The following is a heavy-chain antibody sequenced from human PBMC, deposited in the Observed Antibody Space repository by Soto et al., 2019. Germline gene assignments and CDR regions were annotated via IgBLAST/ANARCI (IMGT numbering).Heavy chain of an antibody. CDR2: ISGSGGST. Sequence: GGSLRLSCAASGFTFSSYAMSWVRQAPGKGLEWVSAISGSGGSTYYADSVKGRFTISRDNSKNTLYLQMNSLRAEDTAVYYCAKDRTSPTSIAASWDYYYYYMDVWGKGTTVTVSS. V-gene: IGHV3-23*01. CDR1: GFTFSSYA. D-gene: IGHD6-6*01. J-gene: IGHJ6*03. CDR3: AKDRTSPTSIAASWDYYYYYMDV.